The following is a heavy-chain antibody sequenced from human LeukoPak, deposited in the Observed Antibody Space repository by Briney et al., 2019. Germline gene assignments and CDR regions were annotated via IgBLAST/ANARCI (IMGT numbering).Heavy chain of an antibody. J-gene: IGHJ3*02. CDR1: GFTFSSYA. CDR3: AKVLHRITMIVGPDAFDI. CDR2: ISGSGGST. Sequence: PGGSLRLSCAASGFTFSSYAMSWVRQAPGKGLEWVSAISGSGGSTYYADSVKGRFAISRDNSKNTLYLQMNSLRAEDTAVYYCAKVLHRITMIVGPDAFDIWGQGTMVTVSS. D-gene: IGHD3-22*01. V-gene: IGHV3-23*01.